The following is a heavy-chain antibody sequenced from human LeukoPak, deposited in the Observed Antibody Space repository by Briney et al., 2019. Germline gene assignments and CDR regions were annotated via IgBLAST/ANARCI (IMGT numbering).Heavy chain of an antibody. V-gene: IGHV4-61*02. CDR1: GGSISSGSYY. CDR3: ARDQRVVAATSWFDP. D-gene: IGHD2-15*01. J-gene: IGHJ5*02. CDR2: IYTSGST. Sequence: PSETLSLTCTVSGGSISSGSYYWSWIRQPAGKGLEWIGRIYTSGSTNYNPSLKSRVTISVDTSKNQFSLKLSSVTAADTAVYYCARDQRVVAATSWFDPWGQGTLVTVSS.